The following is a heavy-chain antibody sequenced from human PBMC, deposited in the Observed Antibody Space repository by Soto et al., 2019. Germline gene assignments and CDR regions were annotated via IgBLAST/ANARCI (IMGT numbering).Heavy chain of an antibody. CDR1: GGSISSRGSY. Sequence: ALSLTCTVSGGSISSRGSYWSWIRHHPGKGLEWMGDSDYSGATYYNPSVKSGVTISVDTSKNQFSLKLRSVPAADTTVYYCARVRVYDSSAYYYLDYWGQGTLVPASS. CDR2: SDYSGAT. D-gene: IGHD3-22*01. V-gene: IGHV4-31*03. CDR3: ARVRVYDSSAYYYLDY. J-gene: IGHJ4*02.